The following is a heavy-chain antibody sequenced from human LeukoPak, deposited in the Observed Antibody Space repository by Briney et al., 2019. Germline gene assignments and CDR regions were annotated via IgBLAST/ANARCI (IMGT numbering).Heavy chain of an antibody. Sequence: GGSLRLSCAASGFTFSSYAMSWVRQAPGKGLEWVSAISGSGGSTYYADSVKGRFTISRDNSKNTLYLQMNSLRAEDTAVYYCAKGPVQAVVAATLYYWGQGTVVTVSS. D-gene: IGHD2-15*01. CDR3: AKGPVQAVVAATLYY. CDR1: GFTFSSYA. V-gene: IGHV3-23*01. J-gene: IGHJ4*02. CDR2: ISGSGGST.